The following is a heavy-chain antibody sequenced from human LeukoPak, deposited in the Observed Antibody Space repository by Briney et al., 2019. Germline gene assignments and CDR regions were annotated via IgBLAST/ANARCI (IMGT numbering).Heavy chain of an antibody. V-gene: IGHV5-10-1*01. Sequence: GESLKISCKGSGYSFPGYWIGWVRQMPGKGLEWMGTIDPSDSYSNYSPSFQGHVTISADKSISTAYLQWSSLKASDTAMYYCARHGVAAAGIVYYFDYWGQGSLVTVSS. D-gene: IGHD6-13*01. J-gene: IGHJ4*02. CDR1: GYSFPGYW. CDR2: IDPSDSYS. CDR3: ARHGVAAAGIVYYFDY.